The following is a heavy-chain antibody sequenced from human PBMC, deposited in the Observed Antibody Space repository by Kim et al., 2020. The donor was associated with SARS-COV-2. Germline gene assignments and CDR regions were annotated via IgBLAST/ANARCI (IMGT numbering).Heavy chain of an antibody. D-gene: IGHD3-10*01. V-gene: IGHV4-39*01. CDR2: IYYSGST. Sequence: SETLSLTCTVSGGSISSSSYYWGWIRQPPGKGLEWIGSIYYSGSTYYNPSLKSRVTISVDTSKNQFSLKLSSVTAADTAVYYCARLPWYGSGNDAFDIWGQGTMVTVSS. CDR1: GGSISSSSYY. J-gene: IGHJ3*02. CDR3: ARLPWYGSGNDAFDI.